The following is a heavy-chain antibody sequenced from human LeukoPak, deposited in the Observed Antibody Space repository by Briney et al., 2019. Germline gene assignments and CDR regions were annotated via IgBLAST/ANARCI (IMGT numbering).Heavy chain of an antibody. CDR2: VDHSGYT. D-gene: IGHD3-10*01. Sequence: SGTLSLTCAVSGGSISSTNWWTWVRQPPGKELEWIGEVDHSGYTNYNPSLKSRVTISVDKSKNHFSLKLSSVTAADTAIYYCARDVWVRGVIISDYWGQGTLVTVSS. CDR3: ARDVWVRGVIISDY. V-gene: IGHV4-4*02. CDR1: GGSISSTNW. J-gene: IGHJ4*02.